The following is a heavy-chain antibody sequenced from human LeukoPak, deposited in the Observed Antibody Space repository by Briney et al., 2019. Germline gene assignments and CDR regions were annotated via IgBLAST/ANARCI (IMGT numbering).Heavy chain of an antibody. D-gene: IGHD3-10*01. CDR1: GFTFSAYA. J-gene: IGHJ4*02. CDR2: IHGDGGKT. CDR3: VGSHVAAY. V-gene: IGHV3-43*02. Sequence: PGGSLRLSCVASGFTFSAYAMQWVRQVPGKGLEWVSLIHGDGGKTYYADSVKGRFTVSRDNARNTVYLQMNNLRAEDTAVYYCVGSHVAAYWGQGTLVTVSS.